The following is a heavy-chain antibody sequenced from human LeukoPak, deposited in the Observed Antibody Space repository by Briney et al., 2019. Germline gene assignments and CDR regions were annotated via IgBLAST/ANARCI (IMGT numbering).Heavy chain of an antibody. CDR3: TIGGVIWRMDV. D-gene: IGHD3-10*01. J-gene: IGHJ6*02. V-gene: IGHV3-66*01. CDR2: VYPGGFT. CDR1: GFTVTSNY. Sequence: GGSLRLSCEVSGFTVTSNYMSWVRQAPGKGLEWVSVVYPGGFTDHADSVKGRFTISRDTSKNTVCFQMNNLRAEDTAVYYCTIGGVIWRMDVWGQGTTVDVSS.